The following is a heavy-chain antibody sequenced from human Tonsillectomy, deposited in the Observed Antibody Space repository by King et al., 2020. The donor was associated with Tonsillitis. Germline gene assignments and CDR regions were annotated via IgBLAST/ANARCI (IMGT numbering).Heavy chain of an antibody. Sequence: EVQLVESGGGLVKPGGSLRLSCAASGFTFSSYSMNWVRQAPGKGLEWVSSISSSSSYIYYADSVKGRFTFSRDTAKNSRYLQMNSLRAEDTAVYYCASHLSHDAFDIWGQGTMVTVSS. V-gene: IGHV3-21*01. CDR1: GFTFSSYS. CDR2: ISSSSSYI. CDR3: ASHLSHDAFDI. J-gene: IGHJ3*02.